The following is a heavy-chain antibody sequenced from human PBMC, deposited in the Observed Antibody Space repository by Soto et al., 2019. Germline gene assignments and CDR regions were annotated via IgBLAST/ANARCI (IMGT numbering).Heavy chain of an antibody. CDR2: INYSGNT. Sequence: QLQLQESGPGLVKPSETLSLTCIVSGGSITNDGYYWVWVRQSPEKSLEWIASINYSGNTFYRASLKSRATISVDTSKSHCSLRLISVTAADTAVYYCARLSVGLTGNYFEDWGQGTRVTVSS. J-gene: IGHJ4*02. CDR1: GGSITNDGYY. CDR3: ARLSVGLTGNYFED. V-gene: IGHV4-39*02. D-gene: IGHD7-27*01.